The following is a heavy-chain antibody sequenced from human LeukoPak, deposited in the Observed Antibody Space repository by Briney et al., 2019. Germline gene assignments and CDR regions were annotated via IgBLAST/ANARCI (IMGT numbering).Heavy chain of an antibody. CDR2: IYYSGST. Sequence: SETLSLTCTVSGGSFSSSRYSWGWIRQPPGKGLEWIGSIYYSGSTYYNPSLKSRVTISVDTSKNQFSLKLSSVTAADTAVYYCAGTPMVRGVIRYWGQGTLVTVSS. CDR1: GGSFSSSRYS. V-gene: IGHV4-39*01. CDR3: AGTPMVRGVIRY. J-gene: IGHJ4*02. D-gene: IGHD3-10*01.